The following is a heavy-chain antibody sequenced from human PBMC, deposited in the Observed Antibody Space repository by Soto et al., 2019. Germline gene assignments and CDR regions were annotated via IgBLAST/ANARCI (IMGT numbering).Heavy chain of an antibody. Sequence: SETLSLTWAVSGGSISSGGYSWIWIRQPPGKGLEWIGYIYHSGSTYYNPSLKSRVTISVDRSKNQFSLKLSSVTAADTAVYYCARERYYYGSGSPHNWFDPWGQGTLVTVSS. J-gene: IGHJ5*02. CDR1: GGSISSGGYS. CDR3: ARERYYYGSGSPHNWFDP. CDR2: IYHSGST. V-gene: IGHV4-30-2*01. D-gene: IGHD3-10*01.